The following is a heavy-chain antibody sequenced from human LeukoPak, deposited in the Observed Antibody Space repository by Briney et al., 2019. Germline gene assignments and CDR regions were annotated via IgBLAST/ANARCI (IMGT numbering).Heavy chain of an antibody. CDR2: IHYNGNT. D-gene: IGHD3-10*01. CDR1: GVSISSYY. Sequence: SETLSLTCTVSGVSISSYYWTWLRQPPGKGLEWIGYIHYNGNTNYNPSLNSRVTIAVDMSKNQVSLTLTSVTAADTAVYYCATADGSGRRPFDPWGQGTLVSVSS. V-gene: IGHV4-59*01. CDR3: ATADGSGRRPFDP. J-gene: IGHJ5*02.